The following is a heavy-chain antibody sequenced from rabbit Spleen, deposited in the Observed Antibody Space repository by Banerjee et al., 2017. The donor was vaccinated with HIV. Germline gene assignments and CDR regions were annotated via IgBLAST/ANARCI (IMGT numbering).Heavy chain of an antibody. Sequence: EESGGGLVKPGGTLTLTCKVSGFSLFSYWMCWVRQAPGKGLELVGCIYAGDGSTDYANWVNGRFTISKTSSTMDLKMTSLTAADTATYFCARDLAGAIGWNFYLWGQGTLVTVS. J-gene: IGHJ4*01. CDR3: ARDLAGAIGWNFYL. V-gene: IGHV1S42*01. CDR1: GFSLFSYW. D-gene: IGHD4-1*01. CDR2: IYAGDGST.